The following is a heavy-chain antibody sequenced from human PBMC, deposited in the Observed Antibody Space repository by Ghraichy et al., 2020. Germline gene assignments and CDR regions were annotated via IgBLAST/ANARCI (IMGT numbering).Heavy chain of an antibody. D-gene: IGHD1-26*01. Sequence: LSLTCEASGFTFDEHGISWVRQVPGRGLEWVADINWNGGSTGYVDSVKGRFTISRDNAKNSLYLQMNSLRAEDTALYYCAARKWELDAFDIWGQGTMVTVSS. J-gene: IGHJ3*02. CDR2: INWNGGST. CDR1: GFTFDEHG. CDR3: AARKWELDAFDI. V-gene: IGHV3-20*04.